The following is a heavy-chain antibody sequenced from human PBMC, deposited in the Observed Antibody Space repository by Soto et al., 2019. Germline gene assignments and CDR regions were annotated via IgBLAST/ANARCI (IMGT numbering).Heavy chain of an antibody. CDR2: IWYDGSNK. CDR1: GFTFSSYG. CDR3: ARDGGDHYRGWFDP. V-gene: IGHV3-33*01. D-gene: IGHD5-12*01. Sequence: GGSLRLSCAASGFTFSSYGMHWVRQAPGKGLEWVAVIWYDGSNKYYADSVKGRFTISRGNAKNSLYLQMHSLRAEDTAVYYCARDGGDHYRGWFDPWGLGTLVTV. J-gene: IGHJ5*02.